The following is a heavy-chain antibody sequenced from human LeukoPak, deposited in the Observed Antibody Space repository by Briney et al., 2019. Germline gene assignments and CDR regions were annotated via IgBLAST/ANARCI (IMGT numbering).Heavy chain of an antibody. J-gene: IGHJ4*02. V-gene: IGHV3-53*01. CDR1: DFSVSTNY. CDR3: VRCGYSSGWYRN. CDR2: VLSSGAA. Sequence: GGSLRLSCAASDFSVSTNYMSWARQAPGKGLEWVSVVLSSGAAYYADSVKGRFTISRDNSKSNLFLQMNIMTAEDTAIYYCVRCGYSSGWYRNWGQGTLVIVSS. D-gene: IGHD6-19*01.